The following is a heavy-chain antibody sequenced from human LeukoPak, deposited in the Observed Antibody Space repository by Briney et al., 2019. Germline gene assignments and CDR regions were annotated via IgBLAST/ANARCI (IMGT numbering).Heavy chain of an antibody. D-gene: IGHD3-10*01. CDR3: VKGVTMVRGSREFDY. Sequence: PGGSLRLSCTASGFSFSNSAMTWVRQAPGKGLEWVSSIGGGGSSYYAGSVKGRFTISRDNSKNTVYMQMNNLSAEDTAIFYCVKGVTMVRGSREFDYCGQGTLVTVSS. CDR1: GFSFSNSA. CDR2: IGGGGSS. V-gene: IGHV3-23*01. J-gene: IGHJ4*02.